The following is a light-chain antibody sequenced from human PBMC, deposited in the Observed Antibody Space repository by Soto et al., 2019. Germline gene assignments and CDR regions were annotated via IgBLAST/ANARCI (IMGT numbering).Light chain of an antibody. CDR2: DAS. J-gene: IGKJ2*01. CDR3: QRRSNWPPVYT. CDR1: QSVSSY. V-gene: IGKV3-11*01. Sequence: EIVLTQSPATRSLSPGERATLSCRASQSVSSYLAWYQQKPGQAPRLLIYDASNRATGIPARFSGSGSGTDFTLTISSLEPEDFSVYYCQRRSNWPPVYTFGQGTKLEIK.